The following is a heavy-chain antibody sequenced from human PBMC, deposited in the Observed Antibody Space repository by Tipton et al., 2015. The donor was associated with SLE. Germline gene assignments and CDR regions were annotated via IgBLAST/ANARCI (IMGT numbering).Heavy chain of an antibody. CDR3: ANRHCSGGSCYWFDP. CDR2: INHSGST. V-gene: IGHV4-34*01. J-gene: IGHJ5*02. CDR1: GGSISSYY. Sequence: TLSLTCTVSGGSISSYYWSWIRQPPGKGLEWIGEINHSGSTNYNPSLKGRVPISVDTSKNQFSLKLSSVTAADTAVYYCANRHCSGGSCYWFDPWGQGTLVTVSS. D-gene: IGHD2-15*01.